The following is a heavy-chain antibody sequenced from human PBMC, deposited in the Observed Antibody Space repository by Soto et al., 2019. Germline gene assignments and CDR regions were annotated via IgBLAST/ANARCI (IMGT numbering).Heavy chain of an antibody. D-gene: IGHD2-15*01. CDR1: GFIFSDHY. J-gene: IGHJ6*02. V-gene: IGHV3-72*01. Sequence: PWGSLRLSCAVSGFIFSDHYMDCVRQAPGKGLEWLGRSKNKANSYTTDYAASVKGRFTVSRDDSKNSLYLQMNSLKTEDTAVYYCTSAVSATRARGLDVWGQGTTVTVSS. CDR3: TSAVSATRARGLDV. CDR2: SKNKANSYTT.